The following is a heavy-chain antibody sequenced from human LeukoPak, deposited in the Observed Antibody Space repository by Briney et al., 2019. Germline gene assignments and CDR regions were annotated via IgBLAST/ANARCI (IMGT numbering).Heavy chain of an antibody. V-gene: IGHV3-33*06. CDR2: IWYDGSNK. CDR3: AKPRGYSYGPFDY. Sequence: PGGSLRLSCAASGFTFSSYGMHWVRQAPGKGLEWVAVIWYDGSNKYYADSVKGRFTISRENSKNTLYLQMNSLRAEDTAVYYCAKPRGYSYGPFDYWGQGTLVTVSS. CDR1: GFTFSSYG. J-gene: IGHJ4*02. D-gene: IGHD5-18*01.